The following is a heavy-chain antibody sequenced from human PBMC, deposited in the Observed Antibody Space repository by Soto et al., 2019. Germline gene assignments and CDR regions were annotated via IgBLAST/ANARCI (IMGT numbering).Heavy chain of an antibody. D-gene: IGHD1-7*01. Sequence: ASVKVSCKASGGTFSSYAISWVRQAPGQGLEWMGGIIPIFGTANYAQKFQGRVTITADESTSTAYMELSSLRSEDTAVYYCARAMTGTKASGFYYYGMDVWGQGTTVTVSS. J-gene: IGHJ6*02. V-gene: IGHV1-69*13. CDR2: IIPIFGTA. CDR3: ARAMTGTKASGFYYYGMDV. CDR1: GGTFSSYA.